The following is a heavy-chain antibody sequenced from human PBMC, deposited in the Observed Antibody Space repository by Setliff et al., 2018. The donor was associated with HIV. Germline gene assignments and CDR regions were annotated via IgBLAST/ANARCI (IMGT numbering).Heavy chain of an antibody. V-gene: IGHV1-69*13. CDR3: ASASGDYEPYQY. D-gene: IGHD4-17*01. CDR1: GDTSNSYA. J-gene: IGHJ1*01. Sequence: SVKVSCKASGDTSNSYAIRWVRQAPGQGPEWMGGIIPIFGSPQYAPQFRGRATINADESSRTAYMELTSLKSEDSAVYYCASASGDYEPYQYWGQGTLVTVSS. CDR2: IIPIFGSP.